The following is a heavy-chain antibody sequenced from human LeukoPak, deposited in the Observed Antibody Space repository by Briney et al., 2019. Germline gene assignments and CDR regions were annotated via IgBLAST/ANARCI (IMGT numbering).Heavy chain of an antibody. J-gene: IGHJ4*02. CDR1: GGSISSYY. CDR2: IYYSGST. D-gene: IGHD3-22*01. V-gene: IGHV4-59*08. CDR3: ASYIRLKEYYYDSSVYPGD. Sequence: PSETLSLTCTVSGGSISSYYWSWIRQPPGKGLEWIGYIYYSGSTNYNPSLKSRVTISVDTSKNQFSLKLSSVTAADTAVYYCASYIRLKEYYYDSSVYPGDWGQGTLVTVSS.